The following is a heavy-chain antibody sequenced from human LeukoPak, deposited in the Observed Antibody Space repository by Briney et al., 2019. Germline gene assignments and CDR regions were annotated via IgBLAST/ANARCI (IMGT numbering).Heavy chain of an antibody. CDR1: GFTFSSYE. J-gene: IGHJ5*02. CDR3: AREISPPRYCSSTSCYPKDNWFDP. D-gene: IGHD2-2*01. CDR2: ISSSGSTI. V-gene: IGHV3-48*03. Sequence: GGSLRLSCAASGFTFSSYEMNWFRQAPGKGLEWVSYISSSGSTIYYADSVKGRFTISRDNAKNSLYLQMNSLRAEDTAVYYCAREISPPRYCSSTSCYPKDNWFDPWGHGTLVTVSS.